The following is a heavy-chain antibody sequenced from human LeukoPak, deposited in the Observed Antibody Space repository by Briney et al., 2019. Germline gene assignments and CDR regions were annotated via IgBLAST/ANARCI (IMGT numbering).Heavy chain of an antibody. CDR2: IYTDGSP. CDR1: GGSIGSRAYY. CDR3: ARERGVVVVPAASSPGIKIDY. Sequence: SQTLSLTCTVSGGSIGSRAYYWSWIRQPAGKGLEYIGRIYTDGSPNHNPSLKSRVSISMDTSKNQFSLKLRSVTAADTAVYYCARERGVVVVPAASSPGIKIDYWGQGTLVTVSS. D-gene: IGHD2-2*01. J-gene: IGHJ4*02. V-gene: IGHV4-61*02.